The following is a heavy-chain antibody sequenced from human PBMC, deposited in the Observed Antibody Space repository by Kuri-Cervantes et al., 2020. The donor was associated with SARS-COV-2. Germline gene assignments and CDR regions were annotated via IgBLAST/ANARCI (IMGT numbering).Heavy chain of an antibody. CDR3: ARDFGFSVLLYWFDP. CDR2: INPSGGST. CDR1: GYTFTSYY. J-gene: IGHJ5*02. D-gene: IGHD2-2*01. V-gene: IGHV1-46*01. Sequence: ASVKVSCKASGYTFTSYYMHWVRQAPGRGLEWMGIINPSGGSTSYAQKFQGRVTMTRDTSTSTVYMELSSLRSDDTAVYYCARDFGFSVLLYWFDPWGQGALVTVSS.